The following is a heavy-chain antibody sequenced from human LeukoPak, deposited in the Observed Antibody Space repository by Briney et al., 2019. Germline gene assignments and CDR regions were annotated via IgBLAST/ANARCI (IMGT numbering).Heavy chain of an antibody. CDR2: ISGSGGST. Sequence: GGSLRLSCAASGFTFSSYAMSWVRQAPGKRLEWVSAISGSGGSTYYADSVKGRFTISRDNSKNTLYLQMNSLRAEDTAVYYCANLYSSGWYLRGYYYGMDVWGQGTTVTVSS. CDR1: GFTFSSYA. CDR3: ANLYSSGWYLRGYYYGMDV. J-gene: IGHJ6*02. V-gene: IGHV3-23*01. D-gene: IGHD6-19*01.